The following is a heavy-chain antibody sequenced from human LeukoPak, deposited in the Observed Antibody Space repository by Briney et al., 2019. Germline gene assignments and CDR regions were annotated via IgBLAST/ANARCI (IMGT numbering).Heavy chain of an antibody. CDR1: GSGYTFSSDY. J-gene: IGHJ4*02. CDR3: ARDGSFFNFDH. V-gene: IGHV1-46*01. D-gene: IGHD3-10*01. Sequence: GGSVKVSCKASGSGYTFSSDYMHWVRQAPGQGLEWMGRIIPSGGRTIYAQKFQGRLTLTRDMSTGTFYMELSSLRSDDTAVYYCARDGSFFNFDHWGQGTLVTVSS. CDR2: IIPSGGRT.